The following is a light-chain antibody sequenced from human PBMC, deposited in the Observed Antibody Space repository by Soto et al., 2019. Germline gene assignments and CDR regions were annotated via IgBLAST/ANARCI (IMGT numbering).Light chain of an antibody. CDR1: RSVSSSY. CDR3: QQYGSSPPWT. V-gene: IGKV3-20*01. J-gene: IGKJ1*01. Sequence: EIVFSQAPGTGSLSPGERATLSCRASRSVSSSYLAWYQQKPGQAPRLLIYGASSRATGIPDRFSGSGSGTDFTLTISRLEPEDFAVYYCQQYGSSPPWTFGQGTKVDIK. CDR2: GAS.